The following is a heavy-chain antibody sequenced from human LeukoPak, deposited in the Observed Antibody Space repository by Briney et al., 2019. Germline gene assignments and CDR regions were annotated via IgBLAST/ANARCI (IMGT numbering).Heavy chain of an antibody. V-gene: IGHV4-39*01. Sequence: SETMSLTCTFYGDSISSTTSFWGRTRQPPGKGLEWIAQIHYSGSTYYNPSLKSRVTISRDTSKNQFSLKVTSVTAADTAVYYCARLDASLAHISGSYPDYWGQGILVTVSS. J-gene: IGHJ4*02. CDR2: IHYSGST. CDR3: ARLDASLAHISGSYPDY. CDR1: GDSISSTTSF. D-gene: IGHD3-10*01.